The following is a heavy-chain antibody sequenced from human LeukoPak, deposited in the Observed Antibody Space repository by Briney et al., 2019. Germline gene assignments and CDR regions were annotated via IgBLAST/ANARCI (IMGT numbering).Heavy chain of an antibody. CDR2: IYYSGST. D-gene: IGHD3-3*01. CDR1: GGSISSSSYY. J-gene: IGHJ4*02. CDR3: ARGGRDFSVIKRLDY. Sequence: SETLSLTCTVPGGSISSSSYYWGWIRQSPGKGLEWIGSIYYSGSTYYNPSLKSRVTISVDTSKNQFSLKLSSVTAADTAVYYCARGGRDFSVIKRLDYWGQGTLVTVSS. V-gene: IGHV4-39*07.